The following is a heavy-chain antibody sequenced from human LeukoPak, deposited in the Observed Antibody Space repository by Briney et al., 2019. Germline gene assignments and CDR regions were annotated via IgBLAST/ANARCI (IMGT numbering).Heavy chain of an antibody. CDR2: TNPNGGSA. CDR3: ARTDNGDLDY. D-gene: IGHD4-17*01. J-gene: IGHJ4*02. Sequence: GASVTVSCKASGYTFTTYYMHWVRQAPGQGLEWMGVTNPNGGSAAYAQNFQGRVSMTRDTSTSKVYMELSSLRSEDTAVYYCARTDNGDLDYWGQGTLVTVSS. CDR1: GYTFTTYY. V-gene: IGHV1-46*01.